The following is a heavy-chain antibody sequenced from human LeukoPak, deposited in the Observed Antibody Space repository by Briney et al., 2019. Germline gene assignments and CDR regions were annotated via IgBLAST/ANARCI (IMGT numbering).Heavy chain of an antibody. D-gene: IGHD6-13*01. V-gene: IGHV3-7*01. CDR2: IKQDGSEK. CDR3: AREWQGGIAAAGTRIEGDY. Sequence: GGSLRLSCAVSGFSVSGYWMTWVRQAPGKGLEWVANIKQDGSEKNYVYSVKGRFTISRDNAENSLFLQMNSQRVEDTAVYYCAREWQGGIAAAGTRIEGDYWGQGTLVAVSS. J-gene: IGHJ4*02. CDR1: GFSVSGYW.